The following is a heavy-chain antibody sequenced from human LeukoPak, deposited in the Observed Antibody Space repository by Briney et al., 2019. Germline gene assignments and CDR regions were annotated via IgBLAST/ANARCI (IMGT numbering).Heavy chain of an antibody. J-gene: IGHJ4*02. V-gene: IGHV3-23*01. CDR2: ITGSGGTT. Sequence: GGSLRLSCAASGFTFSSYGMTWVRQAPGKGLEWVSSITGSGGTTYYADSVKGRFTISRDNSQNTLYLQMNSLRAEDTAVYYCAKTITGSYGVVDSWGQGTQVTVSS. CDR1: GFTFSSYG. CDR3: AKTITGSYGVVDS. D-gene: IGHD1-26*01.